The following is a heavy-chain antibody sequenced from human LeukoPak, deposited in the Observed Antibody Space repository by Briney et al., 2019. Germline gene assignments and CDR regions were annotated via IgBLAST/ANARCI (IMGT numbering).Heavy chain of an antibody. CDR3: ARHYGVAAAGTEYFDY. D-gene: IGHD6-13*01. V-gene: IGHV4-59*08. J-gene: IGHJ4*02. CDR1: GGSISIYY. Sequence: SETLSLTCTVSGGSISIYYWSWIRQPPGKGLEWIGYIYYSGSTNYNPSLKSRVTISVDTSKNQFSLKLSSVTAADTAVYYCARHYGVAAAGTEYFDYWGQGTLVTVSS. CDR2: IYYSGST.